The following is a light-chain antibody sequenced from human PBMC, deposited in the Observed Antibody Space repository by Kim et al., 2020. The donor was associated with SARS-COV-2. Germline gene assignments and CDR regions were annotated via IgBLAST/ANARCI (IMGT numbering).Light chain of an antibody. CDR1: NIGSKH. CDR3: QVLDNNTWV. CDR2: RDS. J-gene: IGLJ3*02. V-gene: IGLV3-9*01. Sequence: SYELTQPLSVSVALGQTASITCGGDNIGSKHVHWYQQKAGQAPVLVIYRDSSRPAEIPERFSGSNSGNTATLTVSRAQAGDEADYYCQVLDNNTWVFGAGTQLTFL.